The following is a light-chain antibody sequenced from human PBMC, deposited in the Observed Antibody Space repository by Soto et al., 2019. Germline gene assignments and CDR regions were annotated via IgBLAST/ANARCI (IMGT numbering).Light chain of an antibody. J-gene: IGKJ5*01. CDR2: TAS. V-gene: IGKV1-39*01. CDR1: QNTGSY. CDR3: QQCYCSSYT. Sequence: DIQMTQSPSSLSASVGDRVTISCRASQNTGSYLNWYQQSPGKAPKLLIYTASSLQSGVPSRFSRSQSGTDLNLDINSLQPQDFATYYCQQCYCSSYTFVQGTRLE.